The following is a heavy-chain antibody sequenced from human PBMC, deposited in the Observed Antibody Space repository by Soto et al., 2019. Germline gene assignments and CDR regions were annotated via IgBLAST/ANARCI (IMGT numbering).Heavy chain of an antibody. V-gene: IGHV1-8*01. CDR2: MNTNSDDT. J-gene: IGHJ6*02. CDR1: GYTFTSYD. D-gene: IGHD6-13*01. Sequence: ASVKGSWKTSGYTFTSYDINWVRQAPGQGLEWVGWMNTNSDDTRSAQKFRGRLTLTRDKSMRAVYMKLSNLRPDDSAVYYCAREWSAAGHFYGMDVWGQGTTVTVSS. CDR3: AREWSAAGHFYGMDV.